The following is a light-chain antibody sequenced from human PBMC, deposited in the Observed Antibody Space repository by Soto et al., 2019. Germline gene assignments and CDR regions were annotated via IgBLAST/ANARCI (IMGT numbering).Light chain of an antibody. Sequence: EIVLTQSPGTLSLSPGERATLSCRASQSVSGTYLAWYQQKPGQAPRLLIYGASTRATGIPDRFSGSGSGTDFTLIISRLEPEDFAVYYCQQYGSSLFSFGPGTKLGI. J-gene: IGKJ3*01. V-gene: IGKV3-20*01. CDR2: GAS. CDR3: QQYGSSLFS. CDR1: QSVSGTY.